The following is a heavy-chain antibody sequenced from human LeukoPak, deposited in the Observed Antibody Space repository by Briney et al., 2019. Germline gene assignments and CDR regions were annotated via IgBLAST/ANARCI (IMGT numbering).Heavy chain of an antibody. CDR1: GSRFTSYW. V-gene: IGHV5-51*01. Sequence: GESLKISCKGSGSRFTSYWIGWVRQMPGKGLEWMGIIYPGDSDTRYSPSFQGQVTISADKSISTAYLQWSSLKASDTAMYYCARQTRAYYDFWSGQYYFDYWGQGTLVTVSS. D-gene: IGHD3-3*01. CDR2: IYPGDSDT. J-gene: IGHJ4*02. CDR3: ARQTRAYYDFWSGQYYFDY.